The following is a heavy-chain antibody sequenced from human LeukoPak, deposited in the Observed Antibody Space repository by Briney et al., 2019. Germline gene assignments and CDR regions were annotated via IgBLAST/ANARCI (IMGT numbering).Heavy chain of an antibody. Sequence: GGSLRLSCAASGFTFSSYGMHWVRQAPGKGLEWVAVIWYDGSNKYYADSVKGRFTISRDNSKNTRYLQMNSLRVEDTAVYYCARDLYADYVWGSFDYWGQGTLVTVSS. D-gene: IGHD3-16*01. CDR3: ARDLYADYVWGSFDY. J-gene: IGHJ4*02. V-gene: IGHV3-33*01. CDR1: GFTFSSYG. CDR2: IWYDGSNK.